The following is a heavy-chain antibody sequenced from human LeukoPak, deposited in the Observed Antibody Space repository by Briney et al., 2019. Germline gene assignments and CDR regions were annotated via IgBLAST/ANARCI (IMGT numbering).Heavy chain of an antibody. CDR1: GGSISSSSFY. V-gene: IGHV4-39*07. CDR2: IYYSGST. J-gene: IGHJ5*02. CDR3: ARVKYNWNDIFENWFDP. D-gene: IGHD1-1*01. Sequence: SETLSLTCTVSGGSISSSSFYWGWIRQPPGKGLEWIGSIYYSGSTYYNPSLKSRVTISVDTSKNQFSLKLSSVTAADSAVYYCARVKYNWNDIFENWFDPWGQGTLVTVSS.